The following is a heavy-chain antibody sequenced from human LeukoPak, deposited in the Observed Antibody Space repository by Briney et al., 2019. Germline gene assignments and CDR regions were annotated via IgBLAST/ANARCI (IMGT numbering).Heavy chain of an antibody. CDR2: IYPGDSNI. J-gene: IGHJ5*02. CDR3: VRLPYCGGDCYPNWFDP. Sequence: GESLKISCETFGYSFTNHWIGWVRQTPGKGLESVGVIYPGDSNIRYSSSFQSQVTISADRSINTAYLQWSSLKASDTAIYYCVRLPYCGGDCYPNWFDPWGQGTLVIVSS. CDR1: GYSFTNHW. D-gene: IGHD2-21*02. V-gene: IGHV5-51*01.